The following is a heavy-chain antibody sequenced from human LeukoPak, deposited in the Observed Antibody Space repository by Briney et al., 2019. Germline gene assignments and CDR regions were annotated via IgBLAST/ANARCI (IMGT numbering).Heavy chain of an antibody. J-gene: IGHJ3*02. CDR2: IYPSESYT. V-gene: IGHV5-10-1*01. CDR3: SRHDRVMLVTMRDAFYI. CDR1: LYKLKMYL. Sequence: KTGGSLTLFRSLSLYKLKMYLLRGLRPMPGKGLEWMGTIYPSESYTKYSPSFQGHVTISGDKFVSTVYLQWSSPKASGTAMYYRSRHDRVMLVTMRDAFYIWGEGRMVSVSS. D-gene: IGHD3-16*01.